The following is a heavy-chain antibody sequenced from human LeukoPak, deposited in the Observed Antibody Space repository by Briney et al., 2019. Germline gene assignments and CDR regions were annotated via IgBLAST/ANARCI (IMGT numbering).Heavy chain of an antibody. D-gene: IGHD1-26*01. CDR3: ASSSRTFDY. CDR2: ITGSADST. Sequence: GGSLRLSCAASGFTFTDHYMDWVRQAPGKGLEWVSAITGSADSTYYADSVKGRFTISRDNSKNTLYLQVNSLRAEDTAVYYCASSSRTFDYWGQGTLVTVSS. CDR1: GFTFTDHY. J-gene: IGHJ4*02. V-gene: IGHV3-23*01.